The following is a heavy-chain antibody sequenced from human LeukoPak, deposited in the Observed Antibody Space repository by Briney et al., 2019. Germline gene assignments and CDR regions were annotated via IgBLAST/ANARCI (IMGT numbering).Heavy chain of an antibody. CDR2: IYYTGST. D-gene: IGHD6-6*01. J-gene: IGHJ4*02. Sequence: SETLSLTCTVSGGSISSYYWSWIRQPPGKGLEWIGYIYYTGSTNYNPSLTSRVNISVDTSKNQFSLNLTSVTAADTAVYYCARWGSIAVARFDYWGREPWSPSPQ. CDR3: ARWGSIAVARFDY. CDR1: GGSISSYY. V-gene: IGHV4-59*01.